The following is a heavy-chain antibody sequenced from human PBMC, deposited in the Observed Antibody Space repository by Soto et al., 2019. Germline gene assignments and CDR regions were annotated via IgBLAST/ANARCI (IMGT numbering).Heavy chain of an antibody. D-gene: IGHD2-15*01. CDR2: IIPILGIA. CDR1: GGTFNSYT. V-gene: IGHV1-69*02. J-gene: IGHJ3*02. CDR3: ASAPYCSGGSCYLRDAFDI. Sequence: ASVKVSCKASGGTFNSYTISWVRQAPGQGLEWMGRIIPILGIANYAQKFQGRVTITADKSTSTAYMELSSLRSEDTAVYYCASAPYCSGGSCYLRDAFDIWGQGKMVTVSS.